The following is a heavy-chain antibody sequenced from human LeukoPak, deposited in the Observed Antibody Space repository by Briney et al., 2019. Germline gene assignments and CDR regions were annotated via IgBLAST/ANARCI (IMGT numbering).Heavy chain of an antibody. CDR3: ARAATVLGGAFDI. CDR2: ISSSSSTI. Sequence: GGSLRLSCAASGFTFSSYEMNWVRQAPGKGLEWVSYISSSSSTIYYADSVKGRFTISRDNAKNSLYLQMNSLRAEDTAVYYCARAATVLGGAFDIWGQGTMVTVSS. CDR1: GFTFSSYE. D-gene: IGHD4-17*01. V-gene: IGHV3-48*01. J-gene: IGHJ3*02.